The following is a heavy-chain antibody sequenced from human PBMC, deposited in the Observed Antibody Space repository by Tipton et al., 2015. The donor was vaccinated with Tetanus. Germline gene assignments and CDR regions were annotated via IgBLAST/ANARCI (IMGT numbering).Heavy chain of an antibody. CDR2: IYYSGST. D-gene: IGHD5-12*01. Sequence: TLSLTCTVSGGSISSYYWSWIRQPPGKGLEWIGDIYYSGSTNYNPSLKSRVTISVDTSKNQFSLKLSSVTAADTAVYYCAREDKVAAVLDPWGQGTLVTVSS. CDR3: AREDKVAAVLDP. J-gene: IGHJ5*02. CDR1: GGSISSYY. V-gene: IGHV4-59*01.